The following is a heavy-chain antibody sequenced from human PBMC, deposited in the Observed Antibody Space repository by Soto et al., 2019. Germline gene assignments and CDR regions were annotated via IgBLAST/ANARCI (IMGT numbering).Heavy chain of an antibody. CDR1: GFTFRNVW. Sequence: EVLLVESGGGLAKPGESLRLSCEASGFTFRNVWMTWIRRAPGRGLEWVATIQKEADGGATDYGAPVAGRFTISRDDSQRILYLQLTSLTSEDTGLYYCTTGENWGRGTLVTVAS. V-gene: IGHV3-15*01. CDR3: TTGEN. D-gene: IGHD3-16*01. J-gene: IGHJ4*02. CDR2: IQKEADGGAT.